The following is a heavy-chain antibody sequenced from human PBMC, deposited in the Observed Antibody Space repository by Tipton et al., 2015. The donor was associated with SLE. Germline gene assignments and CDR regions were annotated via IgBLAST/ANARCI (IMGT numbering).Heavy chain of an antibody. J-gene: IGHJ4*02. CDR3: ARDKAGTTG. CDR2: ISDSGSA. D-gene: IGHD1-1*01. CDR1: GGSISSYF. V-gene: IGHV4-59*12. Sequence: LRLSCTVSGGSISSYFWNWIRLPPGKGLEWIGYISDSGSAYYNPSLKSRVTISVDTSKNQFSLKLSSVPAADTAVYYCARDKAGTTGWGQGTLVTVSS.